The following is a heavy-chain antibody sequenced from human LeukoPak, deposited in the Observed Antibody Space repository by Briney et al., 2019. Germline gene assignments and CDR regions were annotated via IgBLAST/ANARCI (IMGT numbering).Heavy chain of an antibody. D-gene: IGHD3-10*01. CDR2: IKSKTDGGTT. Sequence: GGSVRLSYAATGFTFSNAWMSWVRQAPGKGLEWVGRIKSKTDGGTTDYAAPVKGRFTISRDDSKNTLYLQMNSLKTEDTAVYYCTTEILWFGELFASDYWGQGTLVTVSS. J-gene: IGHJ4*02. V-gene: IGHV3-15*01. CDR1: GFTFSNAW. CDR3: TTEILWFGELFASDY.